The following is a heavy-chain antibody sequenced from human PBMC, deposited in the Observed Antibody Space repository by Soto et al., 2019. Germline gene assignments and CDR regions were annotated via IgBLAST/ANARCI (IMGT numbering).Heavy chain of an antibody. CDR2: LSDSVGTT. CDR3: AKHLIGGRLQSPFDL. V-gene: IGHV3-23*01. Sequence: EVQLLESGGRLVQPGGSLRLSCAVSGFSFGTYTVNWVRQAPGTGLEWVSGLSDSVGTTHYAYSVKGRFTISRDKSKNTLYLQMNNLRAEYTAVYYCAKHLIGGRLQSPFDLWGQGTQVTVSS. J-gene: IGHJ4*02. CDR1: GFSFGTYT. D-gene: IGHD3-3*02.